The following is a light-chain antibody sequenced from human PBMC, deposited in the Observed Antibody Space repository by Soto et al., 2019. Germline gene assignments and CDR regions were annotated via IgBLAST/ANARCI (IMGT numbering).Light chain of an antibody. Sequence: QLVLTQPPSVSGAPGQRVTISCTGSSSNIGANNDVHWYQQLPGTAPKLLIYDNNNRPSGVPDRVSGSKSGTSASLAITGLQAEDEADYYCQSYDTSLRGAVFGGGTQLTVL. CDR2: DNN. CDR3: QSYDTSLRGAV. J-gene: IGLJ2*01. CDR1: SSNIGANND. V-gene: IGLV1-40*01.